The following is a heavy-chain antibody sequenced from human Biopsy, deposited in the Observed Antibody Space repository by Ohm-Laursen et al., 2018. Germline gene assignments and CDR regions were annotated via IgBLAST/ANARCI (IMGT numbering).Heavy chain of an antibody. D-gene: IGHD4-11*01. J-gene: IGHJ6*02. CDR3: ARDSGILNYGNFKYYHYYGMDV. CDR2: IYYSVMT. V-gene: IGHV4-59*02. Sequence: SETLSLTCTVSGDSVTKYYWIWIRQPPGKGLEWIGHIYYSVMTTHNPSLQSRVSISVDTSRNQFSLTLSSVTAADTAVYYCARDSGILNYGNFKYYHYYGMDVWGQGTKVTVSS. CDR1: GDSVTKYY.